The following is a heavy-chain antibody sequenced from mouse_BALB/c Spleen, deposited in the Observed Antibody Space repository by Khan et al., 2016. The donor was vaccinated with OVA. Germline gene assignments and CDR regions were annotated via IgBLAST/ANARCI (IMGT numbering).Heavy chain of an antibody. D-gene: IGHD2-14*01. V-gene: IGHV5-4*02. J-gene: IGHJ3*01. CDR2: ISDGGSYT. Sequence: EVELVESGGGLVKPGGSLKLSCAASGFTFSDYYMYWVRQTPEKRLEWVETISDGGSYTYFPDSVEGRFTISRDNVKNNLYLQLISLKAEDTAMYYFTRVGYGAFGYWGQGTLVTVSA. CDR3: TRVGYGAFGY. CDR1: GFTFSDYY.